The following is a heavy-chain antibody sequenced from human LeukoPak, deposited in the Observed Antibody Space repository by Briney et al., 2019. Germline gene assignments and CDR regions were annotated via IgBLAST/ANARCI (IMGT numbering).Heavy chain of an antibody. D-gene: IGHD6-25*01. CDR3: AKDSVAAAGFYLDY. CDR1: GFTFSDYA. Sequence: PGGSLRLSCAASGFTFSDYAMTWVRQAPGKGLEWVSGISAGGTNTYRSASATGRFTISRDNSENTLYLQMNNLRAEDTAIYYCAKDSVAAAGFYLDYWGQGTLVTVSS. CDR2: ISAGGTNT. V-gene: IGHV3-23*01. J-gene: IGHJ4*02.